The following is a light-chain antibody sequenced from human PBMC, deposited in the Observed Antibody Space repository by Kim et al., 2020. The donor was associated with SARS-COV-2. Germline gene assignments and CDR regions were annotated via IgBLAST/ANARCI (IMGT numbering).Light chain of an antibody. V-gene: IGKV3-15*01. Sequence: VSPGESATLSCRASQSVSSNLAWYQQKPGQAPRLLIYSASNRATGIPARFSGSGSGTEFTLTINSPQSEDSAVYYCQQDSNWPQTFGQGTKVDIK. J-gene: IGKJ1*01. CDR3: QQDSNWPQT. CDR1: QSVSSN. CDR2: SAS.